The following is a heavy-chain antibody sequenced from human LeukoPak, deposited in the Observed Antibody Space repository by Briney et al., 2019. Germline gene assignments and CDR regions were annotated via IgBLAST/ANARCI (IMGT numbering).Heavy chain of an antibody. D-gene: IGHD6-19*01. V-gene: IGHV3-7*03. CDR1: GFTFSSYG. J-gene: IGHJ4*02. CDR2: IKQDGSEK. CDR3: ARAVAVDY. Sequence: GGSLRLSCAASGFTFSSYGMSWVRRAPGKGLEWVANIKQDGSEKYYVDSLKGRFTISRDNAKNSLYLQMNSLRAEDTAVYYCARAVAVDYWGQGTLVTVSS.